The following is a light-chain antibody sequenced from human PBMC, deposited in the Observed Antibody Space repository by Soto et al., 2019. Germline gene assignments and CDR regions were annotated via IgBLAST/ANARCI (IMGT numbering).Light chain of an antibody. CDR3: SSYAGSNNLV. J-gene: IGLJ3*02. CDR1: SSDVGGYNY. CDR2: EVT. V-gene: IGLV2-8*01. Sequence: QSVLTQPPSASGSPGQSVTISCTGASSDVGGYNYVSWCQQHPGKAPKLMLYEVTKRPSGVPDRFSGSKSGNTASLTVSGLQAEDEADYYCSSYAGSNNLVFGGGTKLTVL.